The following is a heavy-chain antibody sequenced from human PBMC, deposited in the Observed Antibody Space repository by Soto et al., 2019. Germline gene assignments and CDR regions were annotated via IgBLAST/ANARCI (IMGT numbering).Heavy chain of an antibody. CDR2: ISAYDGKT. CDR3: ARIALRDDFWPTAYYGMDV. J-gene: IGHJ6*02. Sequence: GASVKVSCKASGYIFNTYGITWVRQAPGQGLEWMGWISAYDGKTNSAQKFQGRVTMTTDTSTTTAYMELRSLRSDDTAVYYWARIALRDDFWPTAYYGMDVWGQGTTVTVSS. CDR1: GYIFNTYG. V-gene: IGHV1-18*01. D-gene: IGHD3-3*01.